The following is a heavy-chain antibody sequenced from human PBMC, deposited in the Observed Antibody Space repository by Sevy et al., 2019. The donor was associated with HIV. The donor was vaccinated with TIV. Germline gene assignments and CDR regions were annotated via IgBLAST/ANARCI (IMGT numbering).Heavy chain of an antibody. Sequence: SETLSLTCTVSGGSISSYYWSWIRQPPGKGLEWIGYIYYSGSTNYNPSLKRRVTISVDTSKNQFSLKLSSVTAADTAVYYCARRDYRKNEGYWFDPWGQGTLVTVSS. V-gene: IGHV4-59*12. J-gene: IGHJ5*02. D-gene: IGHD4-4*01. CDR2: IYYSGST. CDR3: ARRDYRKNEGYWFDP. CDR1: GGSISSYY.